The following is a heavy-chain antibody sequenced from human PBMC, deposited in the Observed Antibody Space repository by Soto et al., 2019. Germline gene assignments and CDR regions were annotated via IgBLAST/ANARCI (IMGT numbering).Heavy chain of an antibody. CDR1: GFSLSTRGVG. D-gene: IGHD6-13*01. Sequence: QITLKESGPTLVKPTQTLTLTCTFSGFSLSTRGVGVGWIRQPPGKALQWLALIYWDDDKRYRPSLKSRLTITKDPSKNQVVLTMTNLDPVYTATYYCAHTQLVQGFDPWGPGTLVTVSS. J-gene: IGHJ5*02. CDR3: AHTQLVQGFDP. CDR2: IYWDDDK. V-gene: IGHV2-5*02.